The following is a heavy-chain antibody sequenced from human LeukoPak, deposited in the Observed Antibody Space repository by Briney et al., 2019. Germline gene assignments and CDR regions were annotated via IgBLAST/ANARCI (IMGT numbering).Heavy chain of an antibody. J-gene: IGHJ4*02. V-gene: IGHV3-23*01. Sequence: PGGSLRLSCAASGFTFSSYAMSWVRQAPGKGLEWVSAISGSGGSTYYADSVKGRFTISRDNSRNSLYLQMNSLRAEDTAVYYCARDNAGYDYWGQGTLVTVSS. D-gene: IGHD5-12*01. CDR1: GFTFSSYA. CDR2: ISGSGGST. CDR3: ARDNAGYDY.